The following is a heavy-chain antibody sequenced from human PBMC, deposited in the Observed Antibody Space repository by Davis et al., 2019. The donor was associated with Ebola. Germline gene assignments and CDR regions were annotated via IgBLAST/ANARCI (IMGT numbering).Heavy chain of an antibody. Sequence: MPSETLSLTCSVSGASISTGAHYWSWIRQPPGKGLEWIGEINHSGSTNYNPSLKSRVTISVDTSKNQFSLKLSSVTAADTAVYYCARGVGAATRFDPWGQGTLVTVSS. CDR3: ARGVGAATRFDP. V-gene: IGHV4-34*01. J-gene: IGHJ5*02. CDR1: GASISTGAHY. CDR2: INHSGST. D-gene: IGHD4-17*01.